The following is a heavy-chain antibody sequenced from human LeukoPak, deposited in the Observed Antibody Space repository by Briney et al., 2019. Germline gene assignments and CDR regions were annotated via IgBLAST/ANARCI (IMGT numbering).Heavy chain of an antibody. CDR3: ARADYYDSSGYYYPLVYFDY. Sequence: SETLSLTCTVSGGSISSYYWGWIRQPPGRGLEWIGSIYYSGSTYYNPSLKSRVTISVDTSKNQFSLKLSSVTAADTAVYYCARADYYDSSGYYYPLVYFDYWGQGTLVTVSS. CDR1: GGSISSYY. V-gene: IGHV4-39*07. CDR2: IYYSGST. D-gene: IGHD3-22*01. J-gene: IGHJ4*02.